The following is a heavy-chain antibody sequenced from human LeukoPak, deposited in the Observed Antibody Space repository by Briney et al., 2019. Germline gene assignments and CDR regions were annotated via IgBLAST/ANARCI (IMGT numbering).Heavy chain of an antibody. V-gene: IGHV1-18*01. CDR3: AIGTTANNYDILTGYYNPLDY. CDR1: GYTFTSYG. CDR2: ISAYNGNT. D-gene: IGHD3-9*01. Sequence: RWASVKVSCKASGYTFTSYGISWVRQAPGQGLEWMGWISAYNGNTNYAQKLQGRVTMTTDTSTSTAYMELRSLRSEDTAVYYCAIGTTANNYDILTGYYNPLDYWGQGTLVTVSS. J-gene: IGHJ4*02.